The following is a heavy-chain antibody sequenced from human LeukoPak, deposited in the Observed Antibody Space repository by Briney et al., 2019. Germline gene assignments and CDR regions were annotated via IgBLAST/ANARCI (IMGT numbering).Heavy chain of an antibody. CDR1: GFTLSTYG. J-gene: IGHJ4*02. V-gene: IGHV3-30*02. Sequence: GGSLRLSCVASGFTLSTYGMHWVRQAPGKGLEWVAFIRYDGSDKFYGDSVKVRFTTSRDNSKNTLYLQMSRLRVEDTAVYYCAKDLDCSGGTCHKAFDCWGQGTLVTVSS. CDR3: AKDLDCSGGTCHKAFDC. D-gene: IGHD2-15*01. CDR2: IRYDGSDK.